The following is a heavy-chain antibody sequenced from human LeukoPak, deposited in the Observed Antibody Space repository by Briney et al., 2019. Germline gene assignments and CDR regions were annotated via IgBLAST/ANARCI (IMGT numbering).Heavy chain of an antibody. Sequence: GGSLRLSCAASGFTFRSYWMSWVRQAPGKGLVWVANINQGGSVQYYMDSVKGRFTISRDDAKNSLYVQMNSLRDEDTAVYYCARVEYSCWNLEYWGQGTLVTVSS. CDR1: GFTFRSYW. D-gene: IGHD6-6*01. CDR3: ARVEYSCWNLEY. V-gene: IGHV3-7*01. CDR2: INQGGSVQ. J-gene: IGHJ4*02.